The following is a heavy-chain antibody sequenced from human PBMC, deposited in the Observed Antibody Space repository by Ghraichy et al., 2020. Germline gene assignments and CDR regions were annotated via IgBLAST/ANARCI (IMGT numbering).Heavy chain of an antibody. CDR2: INPDGSTT. CDR1: GFTFSLSW. V-gene: IGHV3-74*01. CDR3: ATGNYGMDV. J-gene: IGHJ6*02. Sequence: GESLKISCAASGFTFSLSWMYWVRQAPGKGLVWVARINPDGSTTNYADFAKGRFTISRDNAKNTLSLQMNSLRAEDTAVYYCATGNYGMDVWGQGTTVIVSS.